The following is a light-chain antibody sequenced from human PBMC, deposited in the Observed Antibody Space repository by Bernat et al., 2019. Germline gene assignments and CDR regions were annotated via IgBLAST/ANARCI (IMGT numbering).Light chain of an antibody. J-gene: IGLJ1*01. CDR1: RSDVGSHNR. CDR2: EVT. V-gene: IGLV2-18*02. Sequence: QSALTQPPSVSGSPGQSVTISCTGTRSDVGSHNRVSWYQQSPGTAPKLIIYEVTNRPAGVPDRFSGSKSGNTASLTISGLQADDEADYYCSSYTSSSTYVFGTGTKVTVL. CDR3: SSYTSSSTYV.